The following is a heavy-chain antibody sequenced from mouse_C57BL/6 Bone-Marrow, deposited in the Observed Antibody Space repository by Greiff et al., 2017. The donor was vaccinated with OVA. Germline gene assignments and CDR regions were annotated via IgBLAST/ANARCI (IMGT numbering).Heavy chain of an antibody. V-gene: IGHV1-26*01. CDR3: AKRELRLRFAY. CDR1: GYTFTDYY. Sequence: VQLQQSGPELVKPGASVKISCKASGYTFTDYYMNWVKQSHGKSLEWIGDINPNNCGTSYNQKFKGKATLTVDKSSSTAYMELRSLTSEDSAVYYCAKRELRLRFAYWGQGTLVTVSA. J-gene: IGHJ3*01. D-gene: IGHD3-2*02. CDR2: INPNNCGT.